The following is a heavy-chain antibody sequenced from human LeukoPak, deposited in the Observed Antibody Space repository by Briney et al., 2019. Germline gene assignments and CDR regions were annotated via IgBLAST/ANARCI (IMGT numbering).Heavy chain of an antibody. CDR3: AKGGSDSGWYEDY. Sequence: PGGSLRLSCAASGFTVSSNYMSWVRQAPGKGLEWVSGIYSGGSTYYADSVKGRFTISRDNSKNTLYLQMNSLRAEDTAVYYCAKGGSDSGWYEDYWGQGTLVTVSS. CDR1: GFTVSSNY. J-gene: IGHJ4*02. CDR2: IYSGGST. V-gene: IGHV3-53*01. D-gene: IGHD6-19*01.